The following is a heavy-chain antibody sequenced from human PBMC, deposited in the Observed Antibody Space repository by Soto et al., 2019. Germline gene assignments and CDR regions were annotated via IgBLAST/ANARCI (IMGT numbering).Heavy chain of an antibody. Sequence: PSETLSLTCAVSGGSISSGGYSWSWIRQPPGKGLEWIGYIYHSGSTYYNPSLKSRVTISVDRSKNQFSLKLSSVTAADTAVYYCARVTQAYCGGDCYYNWFDPWGQGTLVTVSS. CDR3: ARVTQAYCGGDCYYNWFDP. CDR1: GGSISSGGYS. CDR2: IYHSGST. D-gene: IGHD2-21*02. V-gene: IGHV4-30-2*01. J-gene: IGHJ5*02.